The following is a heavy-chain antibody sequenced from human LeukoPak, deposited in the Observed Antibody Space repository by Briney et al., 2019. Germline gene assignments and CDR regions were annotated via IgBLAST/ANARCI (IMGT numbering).Heavy chain of an antibody. J-gene: IGHJ4*02. CDR2: IKEDGSET. CDR3: TRDHYYYDSSGYFYDL. D-gene: IGHD3-22*01. CDR1: GFTFSSHW. Sequence: GGSLRLSCAASGFTFSSHWVTWVRQAPGKGLECVASIKEDGSETYYVDSVKGRFTISRDNAKNSLYLQMNSLRTEDTAVYYCTRDHYYYDSSGYFYDLWGQGTLVTVSS. V-gene: IGHV3-7*01.